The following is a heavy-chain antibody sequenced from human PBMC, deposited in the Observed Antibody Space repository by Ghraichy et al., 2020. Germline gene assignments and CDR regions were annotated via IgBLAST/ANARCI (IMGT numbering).Heavy chain of an antibody. CDR2: ISQNGAT. Sequence: SETLSLTCAVSNGSLSAGTWLSWVRQSPGKGLEWIGEISQNGATNFNPSLTSRLSMSLDKSKNDFSLKLSAVTAADTAIYYCQGSGSFGWFDPWGPGTLVTVS. D-gene: IGHD2-15*01. CDR1: NGSLSAGTW. J-gene: IGHJ5*02. CDR3: QGSGSFGWFDP. V-gene: IGHV4-4*02.